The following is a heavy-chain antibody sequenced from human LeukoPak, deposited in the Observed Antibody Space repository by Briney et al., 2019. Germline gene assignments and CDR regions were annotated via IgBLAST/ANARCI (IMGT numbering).Heavy chain of an antibody. Sequence: SETQSLTCTVSGGSISSSSYYCGWIRQPPGKGLEWIGSIYYSGRTYYNPSLKSRVTISVDTSKNQFSLKLSSVTAADTAVYYCARLGRGSRPLDYWGQGTLVTVSS. CDR3: ARLGRGSRPLDY. D-gene: IGHD1-26*01. J-gene: IGHJ4*02. CDR2: IYYSGRT. V-gene: IGHV4-39*07. CDR1: GGSISSSSYY.